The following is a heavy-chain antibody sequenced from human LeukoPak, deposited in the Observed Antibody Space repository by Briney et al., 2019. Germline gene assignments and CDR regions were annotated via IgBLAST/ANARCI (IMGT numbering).Heavy chain of an antibody. CDR1: GGSIRSSPYY. CDR2: ISYSGST. V-gene: IGHV4-39*01. CDR3: ARGRIQLSLVHV. D-gene: IGHD5-18*01. Sequence: SETLSLTCTVSGGSIRSSPYYWGWIRQPPGKGLEWIGSISYSGSTYYNPSLKSRITISVDTSKNQFSLRLSSVTAADTAVYYCARGRIQLSLVHVWGQGTLVTVSS. J-gene: IGHJ4*02.